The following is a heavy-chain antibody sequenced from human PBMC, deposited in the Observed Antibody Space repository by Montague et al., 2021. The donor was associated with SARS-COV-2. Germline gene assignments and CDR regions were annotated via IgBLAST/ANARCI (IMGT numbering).Heavy chain of an antibody. V-gene: IGHV4-34*01. CDR3: ARGDRQGYGFRLGSFDY. Sequence: SETLSLTCAVYGGSFSGYSWNWIRQPPGKGLEWIGEINHGGSTNXXPSLKSRVTMSVDTSKNQFSLKLSSVTAADTAVYYCARGDRQGYGFRLGSFDYWGQGTLVTVSS. CDR2: INHGGST. J-gene: IGHJ4*02. CDR1: GGSFSGYS. D-gene: IGHD3-10*01.